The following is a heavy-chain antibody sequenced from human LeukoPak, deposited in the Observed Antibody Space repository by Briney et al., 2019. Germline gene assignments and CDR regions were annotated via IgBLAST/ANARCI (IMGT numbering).Heavy chain of an antibody. Sequence: SVKVSCKASGGTFSSYAISWVRQAPGQGLEWMGGIIPIFGTANYAQKFQGGVTITTDESTSTAYMELSSLRSEDTAVYYCASPTMVRGPYYYYMDVWGKGTTVTVSS. CDR3: ASPTMVRGPYYYYMDV. CDR1: GGTFSSYA. V-gene: IGHV1-69*05. D-gene: IGHD3-10*01. J-gene: IGHJ6*03. CDR2: IIPIFGTA.